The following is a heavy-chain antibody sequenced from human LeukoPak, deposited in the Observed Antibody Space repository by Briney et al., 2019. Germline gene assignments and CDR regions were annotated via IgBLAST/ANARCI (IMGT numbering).Heavy chain of an antibody. J-gene: IGHJ4*02. Sequence: PSETLSLTCTVSGGSISNYYWNWIRQPPGKGLEWIGYIYYTGNTNYNPSLKSRVTISVDTSKNQFSLKLSSVTAADTAVYYCARDRSSSWYKDFDYWGQGTLVTVSS. D-gene: IGHD6-13*01. CDR1: GGSISNYY. V-gene: IGHV4-59*12. CDR2: IYYTGNT. CDR3: ARDRSSSWYKDFDY.